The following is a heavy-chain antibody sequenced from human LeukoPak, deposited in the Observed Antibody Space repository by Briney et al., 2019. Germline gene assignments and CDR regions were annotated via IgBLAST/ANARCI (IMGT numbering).Heavy chain of an antibody. J-gene: IGHJ5*02. Sequence: GGSLRLSCAASGFTFSSYWMNWVRQAPGKGLEWVANIKQDGSESNYADSVKGRFTISRDNAQDSLSLLMNSLRVEDTAVYFCARAFRRYRDFWSDYSLYLDHWGQGILVTVSS. D-gene: IGHD3-3*01. V-gene: IGHV3-7*04. CDR3: ARAFRRYRDFWSDYSLYLDH. CDR1: GFTFSSYW. CDR2: IKQDGSES.